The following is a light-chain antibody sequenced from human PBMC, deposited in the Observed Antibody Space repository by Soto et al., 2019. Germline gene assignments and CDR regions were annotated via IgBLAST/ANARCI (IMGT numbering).Light chain of an antibody. Sequence: QSVLTQPPSASGTPGQRVTISCSGSSSNIGSNTVNWYQQLPGTAPRLLIYSNNLRPSGVPDRFSGSKSGTSASLAISGLQSEDEADYYCAAWDDSLNGAVFGGGTQLTVL. CDR1: SSNIGSNT. CDR3: AAWDDSLNGAV. V-gene: IGLV1-44*01. CDR2: SNN. J-gene: IGLJ7*01.